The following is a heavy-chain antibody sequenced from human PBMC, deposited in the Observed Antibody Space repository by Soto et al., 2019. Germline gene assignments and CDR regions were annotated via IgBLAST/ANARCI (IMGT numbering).Heavy chain of an antibody. CDR3: ATIAAAGTDYYYYGMDV. CDR2: ISAHNGNT. D-gene: IGHD6-13*01. CDR1: GYTI. J-gene: IGHJ6*02. V-gene: IGHV1-18*01. Sequence: QVQLVQSGAELKKPGASVTVSCKASGYTIISWVRQAPGQGLECMGWISAHNGNTNYAQKFQGRVTMTTDTSTSTAYMELRSLRSDDTAVYYCATIAAAGTDYYYYGMDVWGQGTTVTVSS.